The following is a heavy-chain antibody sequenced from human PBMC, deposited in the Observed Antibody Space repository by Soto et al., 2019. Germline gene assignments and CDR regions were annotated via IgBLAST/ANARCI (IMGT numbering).Heavy chain of an antibody. V-gene: IGHV4-4*02. D-gene: IGHD6-19*01. CDR2: ISHSGSP. CDR1: GGSISSSSW. Sequence: QLQLQASGPGLVKPSGTLSLACAVSGGSISSSSWWSWVRQPPGKGLEWIGEISHSGSPTYNPSLNCGITISLDKSENLFSLRLNSVTAADTAVYYCARSSGWYMLDYWGKGTLVTVSS. CDR3: ARSSGWYMLDY. J-gene: IGHJ4*02.